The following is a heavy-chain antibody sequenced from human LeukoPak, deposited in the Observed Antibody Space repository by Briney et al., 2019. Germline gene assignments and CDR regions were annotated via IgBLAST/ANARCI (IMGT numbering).Heavy chain of an antibody. Sequence: AGRSLRLSCAASGFTFSSYGMHWVRQAPGKGLEWVAVIWYDGSNKYYADSVKGRFTISRDSSKNTLYLQMNSLRAEDTAVYYCARDVSGMDVWGKGTTVTVSS. CDR3: ARDVSGMDV. D-gene: IGHD5/OR15-5a*01. J-gene: IGHJ6*04. CDR1: GFTFSSYG. V-gene: IGHV3-33*01. CDR2: IWYDGSNK.